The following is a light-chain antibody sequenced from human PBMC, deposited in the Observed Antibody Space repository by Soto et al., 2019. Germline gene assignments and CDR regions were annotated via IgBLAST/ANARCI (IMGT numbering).Light chain of an antibody. Sequence: QSVLTQPTSVSGSPGQSITISCTGTNSDVGAYNYVSWFQQHPGKAPKLMIYDVSNRPSGVSNRFSGPKSGNTASLTISGLQAEDEADYYCCSYTTSSTYVFGTGTKVTVL. J-gene: IGLJ1*01. CDR3: CSYTTSSTYV. CDR1: NSDVGAYNY. CDR2: DVS. V-gene: IGLV2-14*01.